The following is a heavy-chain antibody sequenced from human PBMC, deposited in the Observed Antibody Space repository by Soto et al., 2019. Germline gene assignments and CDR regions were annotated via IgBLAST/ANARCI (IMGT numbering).Heavy chain of an antibody. J-gene: IGHJ6*01. D-gene: IGHD3-3*02. Sequence: QVQLVQSGAEVKKPGSSVKVSCKTSGGTFRTSAISWVRQAPGQGLEWMGGIMPVFPTPDYAQKFQGRVTITADESTGTAYMELRSLRSEDTAVYYCARDKDRQQLGGNYYYIMAVWGQGTTVTVSS. V-gene: IGHV1-69*12. CDR1: GGTFRTSA. CDR2: IMPVFPTP. CDR3: ARDKDRQQLGGNYYYIMAV.